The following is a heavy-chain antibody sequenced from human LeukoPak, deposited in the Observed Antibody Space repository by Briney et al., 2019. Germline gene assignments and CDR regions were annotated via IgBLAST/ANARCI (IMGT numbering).Heavy chain of an antibody. CDR3: VKNDGWFHLAQ. J-gene: IGHJ4*02. Sequence: GGSLRLSCAASGFTFSNAWMSWVRQAPGKGLEWVGHIKTDGSETYYLDSLKGRISISRDNTNNALYLQMNSLRVEDTAIYYRVKNDGWFHLAQWGQGTLVTVSS. D-gene: IGHD6-19*01. CDR2: IKTDGSET. CDR1: GFTFSNAW. V-gene: IGHV3-7*03.